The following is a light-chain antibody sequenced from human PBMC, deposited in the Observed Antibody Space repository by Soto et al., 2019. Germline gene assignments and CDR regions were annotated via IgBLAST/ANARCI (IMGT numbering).Light chain of an antibody. J-gene: IGKJ5*01. Sequence: DIQMTQSPSTLSASVGDRVTITCRASQGISSYLAWYQQEPGKAPKLLIYAAYSLQSGVPSRFSGSGSGTDFTLTIRSLQPEDFATYYCKQSYSTPPTFGQGTRLEIK. CDR1: QGISSY. V-gene: IGKV1-39*01. CDR3: KQSYSTPPT. CDR2: AAY.